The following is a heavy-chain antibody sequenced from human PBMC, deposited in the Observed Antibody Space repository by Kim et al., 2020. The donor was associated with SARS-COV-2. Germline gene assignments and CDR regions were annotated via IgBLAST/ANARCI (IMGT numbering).Heavy chain of an antibody. J-gene: IGHJ3*02. CDR2: IYYSGST. CDR3: ARGSTTPDAFDI. V-gene: IGHV4-61*01. D-gene: IGHD1-26*01. CDR1: GGSVSSGSYY. Sequence: SETLSLTCTVSGGSVSSGSYYWSWIRQPPGKGLEWIGYIYYSGSTNYNPSLKSRVTISVDTSKNQFSLKLSSVTAADTAVYYCARGSTTPDAFDIWGQGTMVTVSS.